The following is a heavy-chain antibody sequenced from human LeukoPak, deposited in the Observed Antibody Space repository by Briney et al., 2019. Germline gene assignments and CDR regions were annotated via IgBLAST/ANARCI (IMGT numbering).Heavy chain of an antibody. Sequence: PSETLSLTCTFSGASISSYYWSWIRQPPGKGLEWIGYIYYSGSTNYNPSLKSRVTISVDTSKNQFSLKLSSVTAADTAVYYCSTGVDSGYDYYFDYWGQGTLVTVSS. J-gene: IGHJ4*02. CDR3: STGVDSGYDYYFDY. CDR1: GASISSYY. CDR2: IYYSGST. D-gene: IGHD5-12*01. V-gene: IGHV4-59*01.